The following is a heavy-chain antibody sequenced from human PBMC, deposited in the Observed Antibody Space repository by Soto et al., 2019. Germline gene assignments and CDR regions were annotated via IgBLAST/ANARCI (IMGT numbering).Heavy chain of an antibody. V-gene: IGHV1-69*02. J-gene: IGHJ6*02. CDR2: ITPVLGVT. CDR1: GTTFSSYT. D-gene: IGHD2-21*01. Sequence: QVQLVQSGAELKNPGSSVKVSCRASGTTFSSYTVSWVRQVPGQGLEWMGRITPVLGVTNYAPRFKGRVTVTAAKSTTPVDLDTITVVWGDTAFYYCARRRYGGPECYSKYYYGMDVWGQGTTVTVSS. CDR3: ARRRYGGPECYSKYYYGMDV.